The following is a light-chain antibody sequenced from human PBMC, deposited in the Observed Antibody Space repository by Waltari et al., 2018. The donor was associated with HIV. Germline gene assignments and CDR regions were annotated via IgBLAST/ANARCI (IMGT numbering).Light chain of an antibody. V-gene: IGLV1-40*01. CDR1: SSNIGADYD. CDR3: QSYDRSLSASVV. J-gene: IGLJ2*01. CDR2: GNK. Sequence: QSVLTQPHSVSGAPGQRVTISCTGGSSNIGADYDVHWYQQIPGTAPKLLISGNKNRPSGVPDRFSASKSGTSASLAITGLQAEDEAYYFCQSYDRSLSASVVFGGGTKLTVL.